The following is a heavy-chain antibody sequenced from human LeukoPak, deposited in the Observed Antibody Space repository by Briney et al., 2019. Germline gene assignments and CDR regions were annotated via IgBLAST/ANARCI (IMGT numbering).Heavy chain of an antibody. J-gene: IGHJ4*02. Sequence: GGSLILSCAASGFSFSIYSMNWVRQAPGKGLEWASSISSSSSYIYYADSVKGRFTISRDNAKNSLYLQMNSLRAEDTAVYYCAREGAAGYYFDYWGQGTLVTVSS. CDR1: GFSFSIYS. D-gene: IGHD6-13*01. V-gene: IGHV3-21*01. CDR2: ISSSSSYI. CDR3: AREGAAGYYFDY.